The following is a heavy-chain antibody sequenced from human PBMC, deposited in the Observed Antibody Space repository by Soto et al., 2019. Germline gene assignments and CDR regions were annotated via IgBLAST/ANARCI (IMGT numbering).Heavy chain of an antibody. CDR1: GFTFSSYW. V-gene: IGHV3-7*04. Sequence: GGSLKLSCAASGFTFSSYWMSWVRQAPGKGLEWVANIKQDGSEKYYVDSLKGRFTITRDNAKNSLYLQMNSLRAEDTAVYYCARFYYDWNGYLPSPAYYYYGMDVWGQGTMVTVSS. CDR2: IKQDGSEK. CDR3: ARFYYDWNGYLPSPAYYYYGMDV. D-gene: IGHD3-22*01. J-gene: IGHJ6*02.